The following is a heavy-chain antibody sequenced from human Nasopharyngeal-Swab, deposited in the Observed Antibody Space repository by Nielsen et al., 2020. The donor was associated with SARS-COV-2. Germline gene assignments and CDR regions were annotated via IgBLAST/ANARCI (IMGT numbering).Heavy chain of an antibody. CDR1: GGSVSSNDW. J-gene: IGHJ6*03. V-gene: IGHV4-4*02. CDR3: ARGDLVVVPSPLLGLGPFFYYFYLDV. D-gene: IGHD2-2*01. CDR2: VSHSGSI. Sequence: SETLSLTCAVSGGSVSSNDWWTWVRQSPGKGLEWIGEVSHSGSINYNPSLKSRVTLSMDKSKRQFSLRLTSVSAADTAVYFCARGDLVVVPSPLLGLGPFFYYFYLDVWGKGTTVTVSS.